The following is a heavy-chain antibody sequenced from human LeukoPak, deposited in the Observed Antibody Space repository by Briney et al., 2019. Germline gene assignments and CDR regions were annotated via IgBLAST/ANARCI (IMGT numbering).Heavy chain of an antibody. Sequence: GGSLRLSCAASGFTFDYYAIQWVRQAPGKGLEWVSGISWNSGSIGYADSVKGRFTISRDNAKNSLFLQMNSLRAEDMAVYYCAKGYSSSYTAYMEVWGKGTTVTVSS. J-gene: IGHJ6*04. CDR1: GFTFDYYA. CDR2: ISWNSGSI. D-gene: IGHD6-6*01. V-gene: IGHV3-9*03. CDR3: AKGYSSSYTAYMEV.